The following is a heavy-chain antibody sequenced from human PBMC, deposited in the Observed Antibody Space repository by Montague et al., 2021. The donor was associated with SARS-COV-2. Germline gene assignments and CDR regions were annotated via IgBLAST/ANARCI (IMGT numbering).Heavy chain of an antibody. CDR3: AAQTDYYYYSLDA. CDR2: INHSGST. CDR1: GESFSGYY. Sequence: SETLSLTCAVYGESFSGYYWSWIRQPPGKGLEWIGEINHSGSTNYNPSLKSRVTISVDTSKNQFSLKLSSVTAADTAVYYCAAQTDYYYYSLDAWGQGTTATVS. V-gene: IGHV4-34*01. J-gene: IGHJ6*02.